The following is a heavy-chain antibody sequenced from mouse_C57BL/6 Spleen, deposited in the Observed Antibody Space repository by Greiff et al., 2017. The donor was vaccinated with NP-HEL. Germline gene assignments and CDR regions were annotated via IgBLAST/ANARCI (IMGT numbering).Heavy chain of an antibody. CDR1: GYTFTSYW. V-gene: IGHV1-50*01. D-gene: IGHD2-14*01. Sequence: QVQLQQPGAELVKPGASVKLSCKASGYTFTSYWMQWVKQRPGQGLEWIGEIDPSDSYTNYNQKFKGKATLTVDTSSSTAYMQLSSLTSEDSAVYYCARHSIGCYWGQATLVTVAA. CDR2: IDPSDSYT. J-gene: IGHJ3*01. CDR3: ARHSIGCY.